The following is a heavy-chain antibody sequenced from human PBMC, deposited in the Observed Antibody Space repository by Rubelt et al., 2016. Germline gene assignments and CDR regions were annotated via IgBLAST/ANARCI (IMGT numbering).Heavy chain of an antibody. J-gene: IGHJ4*02. Sequence: EVQLLESGGGLVQPGGSLRLSCAASGFTFSYDVSWVRQAPGQGLVWVSGNSGSGTYTYDAESVKSRFTISSDTSVYLQMNSLGTEDTAVYYCATDSPITGFDFDYWGQGTLVTVSS. D-gene: IGHD1-20*01. V-gene: IGHV3-23*01. CDR2: NSGSGTYT. CDR3: ATDSPITGFDFDY. CDR1: GFTFSYD.